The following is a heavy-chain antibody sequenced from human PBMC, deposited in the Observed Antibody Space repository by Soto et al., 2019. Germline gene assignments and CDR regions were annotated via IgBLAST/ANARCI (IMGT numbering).Heavy chain of an antibody. V-gene: IGHV4-31*03. CDR2: IYYSGST. J-gene: IGHJ4*02. Sequence: TPSPTRPFPCGPIHRGGYLWSWIRQHPGKSLEWIGYIYYSGSTYYNPSLKSRVTISVDTSKNQFSLKLSSVTAADTAVYYCARDGPVGYWGRGTLVTVSS. CDR3: ARDGPVGY. CDR1: CGPIHRGGYL.